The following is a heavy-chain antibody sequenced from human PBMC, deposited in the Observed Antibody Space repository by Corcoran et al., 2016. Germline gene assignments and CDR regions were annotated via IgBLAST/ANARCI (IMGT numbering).Heavy chain of an antibody. D-gene: IGHD3-3*01. J-gene: IGHJ5*02. CDR2: INHSGST. CDR3: ARGGARAIFGVVIIRAPWFDP. V-gene: IGHV4-34*01. CDR1: GGSFSGYY. Sequence: QLQQWGAGLLKPSETLSLTCAVYGGSFSGYYWSWIRQPPGKGLEWIGEINHSGSTNYNPSLKSRVTISVDTSKNQFSLKLSSVSAADTAVYYCARGGARAIFGVVIIRAPWFDPWGQGTLVTVSS.